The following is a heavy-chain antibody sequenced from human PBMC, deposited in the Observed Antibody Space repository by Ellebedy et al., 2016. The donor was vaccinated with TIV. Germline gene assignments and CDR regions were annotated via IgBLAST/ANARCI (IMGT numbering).Heavy chain of an antibody. CDR2: INAGNGNT. CDR1: GYTFINYA. Sequence: ASVKVSCKASGYTFINYAIHWVRQAPGQGLEWMGWINAGNGNTKYSQKFQGRVTITRDTSASTAYMELSSLRSEDTAVYYCARGQAKQQLVAWWGQGTLVTVSS. J-gene: IGHJ4*02. D-gene: IGHD6-13*01. CDR3: ARGQAKQQLVAW. V-gene: IGHV1-3*01.